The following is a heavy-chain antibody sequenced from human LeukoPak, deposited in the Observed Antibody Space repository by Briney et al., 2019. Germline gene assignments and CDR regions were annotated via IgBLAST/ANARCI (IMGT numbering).Heavy chain of an antibody. CDR2: ISYDASSK. Sequence: GGSLRLSCAASGFTFSNYAMHWVRQAPGKGLEWVALISYDASSKYHADSVKGRFTISRDNSKNTLSLQMNSLRPEDTAVYYCARGDVVGGTTYRYFDYWGQGTLVTVSS. J-gene: IGHJ4*02. CDR3: ARGDVVGGTTYRYFDY. V-gene: IGHV3-30*04. CDR1: GFTFSNYA. D-gene: IGHD1-26*01.